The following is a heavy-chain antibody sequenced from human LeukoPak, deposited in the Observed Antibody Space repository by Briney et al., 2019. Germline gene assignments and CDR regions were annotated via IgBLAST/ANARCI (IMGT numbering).Heavy chain of an antibody. J-gene: IGHJ5*02. V-gene: IGHV3-23*01. CDR3: AKDGHYYDSSGYHA. Sequence: PGGSLGLSCAASGFTFSSYAMSWVRQAPGKGLEWVSAISGSGGSTYYADSVKGRFTISRDNSKNTLYLQMNSLRAEDTAVYYCAKDGHYYDSSGYHAWGQGTLVTVSS. CDR2: ISGSGGST. CDR1: GFTFSSYA. D-gene: IGHD3-22*01.